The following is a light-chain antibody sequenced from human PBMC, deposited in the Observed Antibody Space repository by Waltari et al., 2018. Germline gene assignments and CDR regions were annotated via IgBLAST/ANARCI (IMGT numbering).Light chain of an antibody. J-gene: IGLJ3*02. Sequence: QPVLTQSPSASASLGASVKLTCTLTSEFSSYAVVCHQQQPEKGPRYLMKVNSDGTHTKGDGIPDRFSGSSSGAERYLTLSSLQSDDEADYYCQTWGTGVQWVFGGGSKVTVL. CDR3: QTWGTGVQWV. CDR1: SEFSSYA. CDR2: VNSDGTH. V-gene: IGLV4-69*01.